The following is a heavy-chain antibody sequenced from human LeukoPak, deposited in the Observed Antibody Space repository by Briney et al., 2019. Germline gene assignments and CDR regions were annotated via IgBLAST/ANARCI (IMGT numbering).Heavy chain of an antibody. CDR3: AKDLGSWADY. Sequence: GRSLRLSCAASGFTFSSYGMHWVRQAPGKGLEWVALISYDGSYKYYADSVKGRFTISRDNSKNTLYLQMNSLRAEDTAVYYCAKDLGSWADYWGQGTLVTVSS. V-gene: IGHV3-30*18. CDR2: ISYDGSYK. J-gene: IGHJ4*02. D-gene: IGHD6-13*01. CDR1: GFTFSSYG.